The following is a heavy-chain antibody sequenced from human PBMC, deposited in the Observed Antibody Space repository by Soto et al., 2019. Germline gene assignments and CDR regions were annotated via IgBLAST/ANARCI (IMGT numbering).Heavy chain of an antibody. V-gene: IGHV3-30*18. CDR2: ISYDGSNK. D-gene: IGHD6-19*01. CDR1: GFTFSSYG. Sequence: PGGSLRLSCAASGFTFSSYGMHWVRQAPGKGLEWVAVISYDGSNKYYADSVKGRFTIARDNSKNTLFLHMSSRRAEDTAVYYCVKDGSSGWPYYYGLDVWGQGTSVTVSS. CDR3: VKDGSSGWPYYYGLDV. J-gene: IGHJ6*02.